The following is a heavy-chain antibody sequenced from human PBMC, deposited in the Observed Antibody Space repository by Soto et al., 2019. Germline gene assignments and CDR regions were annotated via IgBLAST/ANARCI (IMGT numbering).Heavy chain of an antibody. Sequence: LRLSCAASGFTFGGSAMHWVRQASGKGLEWVGHIRSKTNSYATAYAESVKGRFTISRDDSMNTAYLQMNSLKTEDTAVYFCTRQTDAVQWLVVPTDYNFDYWGQGTQVTVSS. CDR1: GFTFGGSA. J-gene: IGHJ4*02. CDR2: IRSKTNSYAT. CDR3: TRQTDAVQWLVVPTDYNFDY. V-gene: IGHV3-73*01. D-gene: IGHD6-19*01.